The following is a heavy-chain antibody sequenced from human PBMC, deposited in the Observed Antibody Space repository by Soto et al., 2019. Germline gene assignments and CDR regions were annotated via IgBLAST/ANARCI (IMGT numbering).Heavy chain of an antibody. CDR2: INGGNGDT. CDR3: ARGYCSSTSCQYYFDY. Sequence: ASVKVSCKASGYTFTGYAIHWVRQAPGQRLEWMGWINGGNGDTKYSQNFQGRVTITRETSASTAHMELTSLGSEDTAVYHCARGYCSSTSCQYYFDYWGQGTPVTVSS. CDR1: GYTFTGYA. J-gene: IGHJ4*02. D-gene: IGHD2-2*01. V-gene: IGHV1-3*01.